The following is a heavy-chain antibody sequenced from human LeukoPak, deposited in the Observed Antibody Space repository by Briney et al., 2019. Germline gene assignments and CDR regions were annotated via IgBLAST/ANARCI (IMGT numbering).Heavy chain of an antibody. D-gene: IGHD3-10*02. CDR2: INWNGEST. Sequence: GGSLRLSCLASGFSFHDYGMSWVRQLPGKGLEWVSGINWNGESTAHADSVKGRFNISRDNAKNSLYLQMNSLRAEDTAVYYCAELGITMIGGVWGKGTTVTISS. V-gene: IGHV3-20*04. CDR1: GFSFHDYG. CDR3: AELGITMIGGV. J-gene: IGHJ6*04.